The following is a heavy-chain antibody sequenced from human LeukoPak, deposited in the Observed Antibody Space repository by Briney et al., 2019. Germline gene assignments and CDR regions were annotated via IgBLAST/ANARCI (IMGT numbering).Heavy chain of an antibody. CDR1: GFTFSSYS. V-gene: IGHV3-48*01. Sequence: PGGSLRLSCAASGFTFSSYSMNWVRQAPGKGLEWVSYISSSSSTIYYADSVKGRFTISRENAKNSLYLHMNRMRAEDTAVYYCAKEGNIVVVPAAPDYWGQGTLVTVSS. CDR2: ISSSSSTI. D-gene: IGHD2-2*01. CDR3: AKEGNIVVVPAAPDY. J-gene: IGHJ4*02.